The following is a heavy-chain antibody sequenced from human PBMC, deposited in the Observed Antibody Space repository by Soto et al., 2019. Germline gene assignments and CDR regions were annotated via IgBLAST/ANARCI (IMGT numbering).Heavy chain of an antibody. V-gene: IGHV4-31*03. J-gene: IGHJ5*02. CDR3: ARDPAP. CDR2: IYNSGTT. CDR1: GGSITRGGYY. Sequence: SETLSLTCTVSGGSITRGGYYWSWIRQHPGKGLERIGYIYNSGTTYYNPSLKSRVTISVDTSKNQFSLKLTSVTAAGTAVYYCARDPAPWGQGTLVTVSS.